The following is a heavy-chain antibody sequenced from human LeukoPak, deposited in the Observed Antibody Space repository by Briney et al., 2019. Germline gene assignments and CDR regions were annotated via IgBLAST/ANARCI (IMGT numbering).Heavy chain of an antibody. CDR1: GYSISSGYF. J-gene: IGHJ4*02. CDR2: IHHDGIT. Sequence: NPSETLSLTCSISGYSISSGYFWGWIRQPPGKGLEWIGNIHHDGITYYNPSLKSRVTISLDPSKNQFSLKLSSVTAADTAVYYCARVHFRYYDSSGYYRGSGFSDYWGQGTLVTVSS. D-gene: IGHD3-22*01. CDR3: ARVHFRYYDSSGYYRGSGFSDY. V-gene: IGHV4-38-2*02.